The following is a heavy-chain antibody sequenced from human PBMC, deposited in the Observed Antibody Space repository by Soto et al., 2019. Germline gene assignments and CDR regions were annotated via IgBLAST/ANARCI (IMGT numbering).Heavy chain of an antibody. CDR2: IWYDGSNK. CDR1: GFTFSSYG. V-gene: IGHV3-33*01. CDR3: ARDRSPTTVPANWFDP. Sequence: QVQLVESGGGVVQPGRSLRLSCAASGFTFSSYGRHWVRQAPGKGLEWVAVIWYDGSNKYYADSVKGRFTISRDNSKNTLYLQMNSLRAEDTAVYYCARDRSPTTVPANWFDPWGQGTLVTVSS. J-gene: IGHJ5*02. D-gene: IGHD4-4*01.